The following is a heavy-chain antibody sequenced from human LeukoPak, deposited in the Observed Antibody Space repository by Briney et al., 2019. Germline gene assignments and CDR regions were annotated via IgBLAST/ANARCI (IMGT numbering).Heavy chain of an antibody. CDR3: VHGDSRDF. V-gene: IGHV3-21*01. J-gene: IGHJ4*02. D-gene: IGHD4-17*01. CDR1: GFTFSSDT. Sequence: KAGGSLRLSCAASGFTFSSDTMNWVRQAPGQGLEWISSIGSGSTDKYYADSVKGRFTISRDNAKNSLYLQMYSLRAEDTAVYYCVHGDSRDFWGLGTLVTVSS. CDR2: IGSGSTDK.